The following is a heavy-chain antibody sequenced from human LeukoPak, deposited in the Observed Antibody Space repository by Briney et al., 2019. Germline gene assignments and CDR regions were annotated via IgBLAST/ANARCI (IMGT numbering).Heavy chain of an antibody. CDR2: ISYDGSNK. D-gene: IGHD2-2*01. CDR1: GFTFSSYA. V-gene: IGHV3-30*04. CDR3: AREMRSCSSTSCYDWFDP. Sequence: GRSLRLSCAASGFTFSSYAMRWVRQAPGKGLEWVAVISYDGSNKYYADSAKGRFTISRDNSKNTLYLQMNSLRAEDTAVYYCAREMRSCSSTSCYDWFDPWGQGTLVTVSS. J-gene: IGHJ5*02.